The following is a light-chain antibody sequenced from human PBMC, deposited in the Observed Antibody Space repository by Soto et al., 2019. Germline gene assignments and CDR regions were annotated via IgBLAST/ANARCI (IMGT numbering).Light chain of an antibody. V-gene: IGLV1-51*01. CDR3: ATWDRGLSGVV. CDR2: DND. Sequence: QSVLTQPPSVSAAPGQKVTISCSGSNSNIGNNLVSWYQQVPGTAPKVVIHDNDKRPSGIPDRFSGSKSGASTSLGITGLQTGDEATYYCATWDRGLSGVVFGGGTKLTVL. J-gene: IGLJ3*02. CDR1: NSNIGNNL.